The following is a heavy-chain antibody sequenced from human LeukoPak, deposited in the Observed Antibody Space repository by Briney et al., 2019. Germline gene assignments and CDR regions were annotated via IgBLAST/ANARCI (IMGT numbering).Heavy chain of an antibody. D-gene: IGHD2-15*01. CDR2: IPYDGSNK. Sequence: GGSLRLSCAASGFTFSSYGLHWVRQAPGKGLEWVAFIPYDGSNKYFADSVKGRFTISRDTSKNTLYLQMNSLRAEDTAVYYFAKGASGGFDYWGQGTLVTVSS. J-gene: IGHJ4*02. CDR3: AKGASGGFDY. V-gene: IGHV3-30*02. CDR1: GFTFSSYG.